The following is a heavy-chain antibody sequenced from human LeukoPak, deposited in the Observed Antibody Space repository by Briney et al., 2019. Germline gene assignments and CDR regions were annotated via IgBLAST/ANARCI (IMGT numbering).Heavy chain of an antibody. CDR1: GFTFDDYG. V-gene: IGHV3-20*04. CDR2: INWNGGST. Sequence: PGGSLRLSCAASGFTFDDYGMSWVRQAPGKGLEWVSGINWNGGSTGYADSVKGRFTISRDNAKNSLYLQMNSLRAEDTALYYCARVISDWTYYYYMDVWGKGTTVTVSS. CDR3: ARVISDWTYYYYMDV. D-gene: IGHD3-10*01. J-gene: IGHJ6*03.